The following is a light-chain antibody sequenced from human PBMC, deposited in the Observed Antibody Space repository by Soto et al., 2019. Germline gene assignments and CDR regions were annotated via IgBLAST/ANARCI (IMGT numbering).Light chain of an antibody. J-gene: IGLJ2*01. CDR1: SSNIGSNY. CDR2: RNN. CDR3: AAWDDSLSGVV. Sequence: QSVLTQPPSASGTTGQRVTISCSGSSSNIGSNYVYWYQQLAGTAPKLLIYRNNQRPSGVPDRFSGSRSGTSASLAISGLRSEDETDYYCAAWDDSLSGVVFGGGTK. V-gene: IGLV1-47*01.